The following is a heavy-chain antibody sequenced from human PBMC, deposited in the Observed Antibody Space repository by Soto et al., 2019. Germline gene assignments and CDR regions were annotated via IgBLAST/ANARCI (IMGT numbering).Heavy chain of an antibody. J-gene: IGHJ3*02. CDR1: GLTFSSYA. CDR3: AKDMLSAAASDAFDI. D-gene: IGHD2-2*01. Sequence: EVQLLKSGRGLVQPGGYLRLSCAASGLTFSSYAMTWVRQAPGKGLEWVSAISGSGYSTDYADSVKGRFTISRDNSKNTLYLQMNSLRVEDTAVYYCAKDMLSAAASDAFDIWGQGTMVTVSS. V-gene: IGHV3-23*01. CDR2: ISGSGYST.